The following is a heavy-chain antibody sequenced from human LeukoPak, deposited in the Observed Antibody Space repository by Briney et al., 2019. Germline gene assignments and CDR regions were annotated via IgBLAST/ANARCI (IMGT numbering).Heavy chain of an antibody. CDR2: INTGYGQT. CDR3: ARYFGSGSYLDY. D-gene: IGHD3-10*01. J-gene: IGHJ4*02. Sequence: ASVKVSCKTSGYTFTKFAIHWVRQAPGQRLEWMGWINTGYGQTKYSDNFEGRVTMTRDTSTSTIYVEVRSLTTADTGLYYCARYFGSGSYLDYWGQGTLLTVSS. CDR1: GYTFTKFA. V-gene: IGHV1-3*04.